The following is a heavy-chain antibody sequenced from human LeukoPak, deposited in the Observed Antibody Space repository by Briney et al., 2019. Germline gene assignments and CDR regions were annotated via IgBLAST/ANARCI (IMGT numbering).Heavy chain of an antibody. CDR3: AREYSGSYYEDYYYYMDV. V-gene: IGHV3-21*01. CDR2: ISSSSSYI. J-gene: IGHJ6*03. Sequence: GGSLRLSCAASGFTFSSYSMNWVRQAPGKGLEWVSSISSSSSYIYYADSVKGRFTISRDNAKNSLYLQMNSLRAEDTAVYYCAREYSGSYYEDYYYYMDVWGKGTTVTVSS. D-gene: IGHD1-26*01. CDR1: GFTFSSYS.